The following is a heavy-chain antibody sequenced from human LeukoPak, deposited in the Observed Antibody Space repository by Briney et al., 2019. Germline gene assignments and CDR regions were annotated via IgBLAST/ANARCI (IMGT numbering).Heavy chain of an antibody. V-gene: IGHV1-46*01. Sequence: ASVKVSCKASGYTFTTYYMHWVRQAPGQGLEWMGIINPSGGTTDYAQKFQGRVTMTRDTSTSTVYMELSSLRSEDTAVYYCARGSTRYSSSWNWWGQGTLVTVSS. D-gene: IGHD6-13*01. CDR2: INPSGGTT. CDR3: ARGSTRYSSSWNW. J-gene: IGHJ4*02. CDR1: GYTFTTYY.